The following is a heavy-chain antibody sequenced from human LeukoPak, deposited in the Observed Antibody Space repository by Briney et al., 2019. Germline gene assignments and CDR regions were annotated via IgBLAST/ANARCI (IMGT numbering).Heavy chain of an antibody. D-gene: IGHD6-13*01. V-gene: IGHV1-2*02. CDR3: ARDSPIAAADRYYFDY. CDR2: INPNSGGT. CDR1: GYTFTGYY. Sequence: ASVTVSFKASGYTFTGYYMHWVRQAPGQGLEWMGWINPNSGGTNYAQKFQGRVTMTRDTSISTAYMELSRLRSDDTAVYYCARDSPIAAADRYYFDYWGQGTLVTVSS. J-gene: IGHJ4*02.